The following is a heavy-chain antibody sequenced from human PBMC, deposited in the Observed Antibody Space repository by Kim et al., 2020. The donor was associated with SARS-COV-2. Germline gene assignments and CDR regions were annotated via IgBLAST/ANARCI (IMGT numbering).Heavy chain of an antibody. CDR1: GFTFSSYG. Sequence: GGSLRLSCAASGFTFSSYGMHWVRQAPGKGLEWVAVIWYDGSTKYYADSVKGRFTISRDNSKNTLYLQMNSLRAEDTAVYYCAAMTTVTTENWFDPWGQG. CDR3: AAMTTVTTENWFDP. J-gene: IGHJ5*02. V-gene: IGHV3-33*01. D-gene: IGHD4-4*01. CDR2: IWYDGSTK.